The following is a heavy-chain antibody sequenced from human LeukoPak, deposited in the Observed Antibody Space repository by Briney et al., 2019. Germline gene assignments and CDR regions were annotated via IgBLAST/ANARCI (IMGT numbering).Heavy chain of an antibody. CDR2: IYYSGST. J-gene: IGHJ1*01. D-gene: IGHD2-2*01. Sequence: PSETLSLTCTVSGGSISSYYWSWIRQPPGKGLEWIGYIYYSGSTNYNPSLKSRVTISVDTSKNQFSLKLSSVTAADTAVYYCARVGVYCSSTSCLSAVYFQHWGQGTLVTVSS. CDR1: GGSISSYY. V-gene: IGHV4-59*01. CDR3: ARVGVYCSSTSCLSAVYFQH.